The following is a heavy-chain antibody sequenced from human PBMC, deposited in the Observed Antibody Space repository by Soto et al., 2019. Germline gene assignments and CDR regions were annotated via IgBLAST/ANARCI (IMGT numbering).Heavy chain of an antibody. J-gene: IGHJ4*02. CDR1: GYSFTSYW. V-gene: IGHV5-51*01. Sequence: LGESLKISCEGSGYSFTSYWVGWVRQMSGKGLEWMGSIYPGDSDTRYSPSFQGQVTISADKSISTAYLQWSSLKASDTAMYYCARLNMGYCSGGTCHYYFDFWGQGTLVTVSS. CDR2: IYPGDSDT. CDR3: ARLNMGYCSGGTCHYYFDF. D-gene: IGHD2-15*01.